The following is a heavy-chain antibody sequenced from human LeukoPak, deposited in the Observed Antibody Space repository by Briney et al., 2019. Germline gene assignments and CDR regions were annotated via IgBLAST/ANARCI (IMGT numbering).Heavy chain of an antibody. J-gene: IGHJ4*02. Sequence: GGSLRLSCAASGFTFSSYAMSWVRQAPGKGLEWVSAISGSGGRTYYADSVKGRFTISRDNSTNTLYLQMNSLRAEDTAVYYCAKDRRAGSYDYWGQGTLVTVSS. CDR3: AKDRRAGSYDY. CDR1: GFTFSSYA. D-gene: IGHD3-10*01. CDR2: ISGSGGRT. V-gene: IGHV3-23*01.